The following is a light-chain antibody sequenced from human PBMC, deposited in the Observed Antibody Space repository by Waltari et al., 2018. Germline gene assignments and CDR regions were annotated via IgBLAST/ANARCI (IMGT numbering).Light chain of an antibody. CDR2: DAS. CDR1: QSVSRS. CDR3: QQYTTYSGT. Sequence: DIQMTQSPSTLSASIGDRVTITCRASQSVSRSLAWYQQKPGKAPKVLIYDASSLESGVPSRFSGSGSGTEFTLTISSLQPDDFATYYCQQYTTYSGTFGQGTKVEIK. V-gene: IGKV1-5*01. J-gene: IGKJ1*01.